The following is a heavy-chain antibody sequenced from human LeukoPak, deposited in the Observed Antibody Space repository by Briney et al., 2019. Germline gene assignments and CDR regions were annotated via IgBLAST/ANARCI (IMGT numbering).Heavy chain of an antibody. CDR3: ARDRTYGDPTSSDAFDI. Sequence: GGSLRLSCAASGFIVSSNHMSWVRQAPGKGLEWVSVIYSGGSTYYADSVKGRFTISRDNSKNTLYLQMNSLRAEDTAVYYCARDRTYGDPTSSDAFDIWGQGTMVTVSS. D-gene: IGHD4-17*01. CDR2: IYSGGST. V-gene: IGHV3-66*01. CDR1: GFIVSSNH. J-gene: IGHJ3*02.